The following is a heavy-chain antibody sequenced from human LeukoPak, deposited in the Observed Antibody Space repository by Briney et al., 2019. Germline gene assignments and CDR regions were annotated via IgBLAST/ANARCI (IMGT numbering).Heavy chain of an antibody. CDR3: ARKYSYNSGGLDH. V-gene: IGHV1-46*01. CDR2: INPSGGSP. CDR1: GSTFASHY. J-gene: IGHJ4*02. Sequence: ASVKLSCKASGSTFASHYMHWVRQAPGQGLEWMGVINPSGGSPTYAQKFQGRVNMTRDTSTSTFYMELRSLRSEDTAMYYCARKYSYNSGGLDHWGQGALVTVPS. D-gene: IGHD6-19*01.